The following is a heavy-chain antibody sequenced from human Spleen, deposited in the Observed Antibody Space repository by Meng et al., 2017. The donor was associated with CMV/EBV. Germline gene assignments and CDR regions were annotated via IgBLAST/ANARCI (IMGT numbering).Heavy chain of an antibody. Sequence: SVKVSCKASGGTFSSYAISWVRQAPGQGLEWMGGIIPILGIANYAQKFQGRVTITADKSTSTAYMELSSLRTEDTAVYYCAREVQFGADAFDIWGQGTMVTVSS. CDR2: IIPILGIA. V-gene: IGHV1-69*10. CDR1: GGTFSSYA. D-gene: IGHD3-10*01. CDR3: AREVQFGADAFDI. J-gene: IGHJ3*02.